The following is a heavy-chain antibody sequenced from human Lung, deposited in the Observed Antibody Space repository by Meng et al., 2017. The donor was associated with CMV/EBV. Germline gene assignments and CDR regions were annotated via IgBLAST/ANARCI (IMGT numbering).Heavy chain of an antibody. CDR3: ARTYCSSTSCSPPYYYAMDV. Sequence: ASXXVSXKASGYTFTNYVINWVRQDPGQGLEWMGWVSGYNDNTKYAQKLQDRVTMTTDISTSTAYMELRSLRSDDTAIYYCARTYCSSTSCSPPYYYAMDVXGQGXTVTVSS. V-gene: IGHV1-18*01. CDR1: GYTFTNYV. D-gene: IGHD2-2*01. CDR2: VSGYNDNT. J-gene: IGHJ6*02.